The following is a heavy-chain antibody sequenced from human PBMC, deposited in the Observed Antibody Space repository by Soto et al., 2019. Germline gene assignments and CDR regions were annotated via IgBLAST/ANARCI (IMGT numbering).Heavy chain of an antibody. CDR2: ILTSGGST. Sequence: EVQLLESGGHLVQPGGSLRLSCAASGSTFTTYAMTWVRQAPGKGLEWVSGILTSGGSTYYADSVKGRFTISRDSSENTVYLQMNNLRVDDTAVYYCSKSFDMMVAPQRGPFDFWGQGTLVTVSS. CDR3: SKSFDMMVAPQRGPFDF. D-gene: IGHD2-15*01. V-gene: IGHV3-23*01. CDR1: GSTFTTYA. J-gene: IGHJ4*02.